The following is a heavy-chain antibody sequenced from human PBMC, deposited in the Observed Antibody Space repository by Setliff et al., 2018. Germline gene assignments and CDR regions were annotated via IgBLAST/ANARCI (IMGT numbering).Heavy chain of an antibody. J-gene: IGHJ3*02. D-gene: IGHD6-13*01. Sequence: GGSLRLSCTGSGFSLGDYAMYWVRQTPGKGLEWVGFIRTKTYGGTAEYAASVKGRFILSRDDARNIAYLQMNSLKTEDTAVYYCTRHSSSWTDAFDIWGKGTMVTVSS. CDR2: IRTKTYGGTA. CDR3: TRHSSSWTDAFDI. V-gene: IGHV3-49*04. CDR1: GFSLGDYA.